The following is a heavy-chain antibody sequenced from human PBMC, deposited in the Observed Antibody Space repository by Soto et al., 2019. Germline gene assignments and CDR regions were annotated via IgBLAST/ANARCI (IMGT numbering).Heavy chain of an antibody. V-gene: IGHV1-69*01. J-gene: IGHJ4*02. Sequence: QVQLVQSGAEVKKPGSSVKVSCKASGGTFSSYAISWVRQAPGQGLEWLGGIIPIFGTANYAQKLQGRVTITADESTSTAYMELRSLRSEDTAVYYCARDAYYYDSSGYYDNYYFDYWGQGTLVTVSS. CDR3: ARDAYYYDSSGYYDNYYFDY. CDR1: GGTFSSYA. CDR2: IIPIFGTA. D-gene: IGHD3-22*01.